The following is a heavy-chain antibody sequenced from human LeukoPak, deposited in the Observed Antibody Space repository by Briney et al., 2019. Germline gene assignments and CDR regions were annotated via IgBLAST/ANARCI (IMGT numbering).Heavy chain of an antibody. CDR2: TYYRSKWYN. CDR3: ARDHDYYDILTGYPLSYYFDY. Sequence: SQTLSLTCATSGDSVSSNSAAWNWIRQSPSRGLEWLGRTYYRSKWYNDYAVSVKSRITINPDTSKNQFSLQLNSVTPEDTAVYYCARDHDYYDILTGYPLSYYFDYWGQGTLVTVSS. D-gene: IGHD3-9*01. J-gene: IGHJ4*02. CDR1: GDSVSSNSAA. V-gene: IGHV6-1*01.